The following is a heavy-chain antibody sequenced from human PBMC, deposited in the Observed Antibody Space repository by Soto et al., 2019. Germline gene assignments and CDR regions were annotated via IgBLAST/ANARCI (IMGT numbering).Heavy chain of an antibody. CDR1: GFTFSSYA. CDR3: ARHHYYDSSED. V-gene: IGHV5-10-1*01. CDR2: IDPSDSYT. Sequence: PGGSLRLSCAASGFTFSSYAMSWVRQAPGKGLEWMGRIDPSDSYTNYSPSFQGHVTISADKSISTAYLQWSSLKASDTAMYYCARHHYYDSSEDWGQGTLVTVSS. J-gene: IGHJ4*02. D-gene: IGHD3-22*01.